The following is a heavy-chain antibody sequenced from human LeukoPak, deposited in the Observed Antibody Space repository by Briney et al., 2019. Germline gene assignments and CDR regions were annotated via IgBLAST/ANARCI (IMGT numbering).Heavy chain of an antibody. CDR1: GFTFDDYA. CDR3: AKDIFCSSTSCLYDAFDI. CDR2: ISGDGGST. Sequence: GGSLRLSCAASGFTFDDYAMHWVRQAPGKGLEWVSLISGDGGSTYYADSVECRFTISSDNSKNSLYLQMISLRTEDTALYYCAKDIFCSSTSCLYDAFDIWGRGTMVTVSS. D-gene: IGHD2-2*01. J-gene: IGHJ3*02. V-gene: IGHV3-43*02.